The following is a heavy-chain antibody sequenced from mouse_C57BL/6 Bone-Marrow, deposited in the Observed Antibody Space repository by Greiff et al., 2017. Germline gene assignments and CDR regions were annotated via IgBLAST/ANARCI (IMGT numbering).Heavy chain of an antibody. D-gene: IGHD3-2*02. V-gene: IGHV1-39*01. Sequence: EVKVVESGPELVKPGASVKISCKASGYSFTDYNMNWVKQSNGKSLEWIGVINPNYGTTSYNQKFKGKATLTVDQSSSTAYMQLNSLTSEDSAVYDWAGSGYVPWLAYWGQGTLVTVSA. J-gene: IGHJ3*01. CDR1: GYSFTDYN. CDR2: INPNYGTT. CDR3: AGSGYVPWLAY.